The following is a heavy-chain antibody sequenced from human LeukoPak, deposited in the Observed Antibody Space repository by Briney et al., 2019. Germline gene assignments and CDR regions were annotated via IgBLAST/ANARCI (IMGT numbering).Heavy chain of an antibody. J-gene: IGHJ4*02. Sequence: PGGSLRLSCVASGFTFSDYAMNWVRQAPGKGLEWVSTFKTNSGQVYHAESVRGRFTISRDNSKNTVYLQMSSLRAEDTALYYCARSVPDYTRFDYWGQGALDTVSP. V-gene: IGHV3-23*01. CDR1: GFTFSDYA. CDR3: ARSVPDYTRFDY. D-gene: IGHD4-11*01. CDR2: FKTNSGQV.